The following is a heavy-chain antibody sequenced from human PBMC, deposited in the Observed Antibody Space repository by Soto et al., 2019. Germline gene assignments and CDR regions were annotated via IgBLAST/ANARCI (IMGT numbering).Heavy chain of an antibody. CDR2: ISSSSSYI. V-gene: IGHV3-21*01. Sequence: SLRLSCAASGFTFSSYNMNWVRQAPGKGLEWVSSISSSSSYIYYADSVKGRFTISRDNAKNSLYLQMNSLRAADTAVYYCASGRGCSGGSCYPHLGYWGQGTLVTVSS. J-gene: IGHJ4*02. CDR1: GFTFSSYN. D-gene: IGHD2-15*01. CDR3: ASGRGCSGGSCYPHLGY.